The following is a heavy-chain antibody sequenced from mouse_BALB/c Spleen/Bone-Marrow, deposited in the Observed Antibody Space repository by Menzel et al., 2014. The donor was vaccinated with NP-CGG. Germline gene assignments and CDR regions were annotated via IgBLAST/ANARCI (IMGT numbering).Heavy chain of an antibody. CDR3: TRKYGPLYYFDY. CDR1: GYTFTSYW. Sequence: QVQLKQSGAELVRPGASVKLSCKASGYTFTSYWINWVKQRPGQGPEWIGNIYPSDSYTNYNQKFKDKATLTVDKSSSTAYMQLSSPTSEDSAVYYCTRKYGPLYYFDYWGQGTTLTVSS. J-gene: IGHJ2*01. D-gene: IGHD2-10*02. CDR2: IYPSDSYT. V-gene: IGHV1-69*02.